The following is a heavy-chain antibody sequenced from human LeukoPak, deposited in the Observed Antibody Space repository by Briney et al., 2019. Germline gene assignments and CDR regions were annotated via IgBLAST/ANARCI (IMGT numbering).Heavy chain of an antibody. V-gene: IGHV3-7*01. CDR2: IKQDGSEK. J-gene: IGHJ6*02. Sequence: TGGSLRLSCAASGLTFSSYWMSWVRQAPGKGLEWVANIKQDGSEKYYVDSVKGRFTISRDNAKNSLYLQMNSLRAEDTAVYYCARDSPRGLYYYYGMDVWGQGTTVTVSS. D-gene: IGHD3-10*01. CDR3: ARDSPRGLYYYYGMDV. CDR1: GLTFSSYW.